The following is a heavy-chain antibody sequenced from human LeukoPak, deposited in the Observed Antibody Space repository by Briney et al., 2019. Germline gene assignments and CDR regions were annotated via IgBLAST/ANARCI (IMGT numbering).Heavy chain of an antibody. CDR2: IYTSGST. CDR3: ARTYNNYSRYYYYYYMDV. D-gene: IGHD4-11*01. Sequence: KTSQTLSLTCIVSGGSISSGSYYWSWIRQPAGKGLEWIGRIYTSGSTNYNPSLTTRVTISLDTPKNHFSLRLCSVTAAHTTVYSCARTYNNYSRYYYYYYMDVWGKGTMVTVSS. CDR1: GGSISSGSYY. V-gene: IGHV4-61*02. J-gene: IGHJ6*03.